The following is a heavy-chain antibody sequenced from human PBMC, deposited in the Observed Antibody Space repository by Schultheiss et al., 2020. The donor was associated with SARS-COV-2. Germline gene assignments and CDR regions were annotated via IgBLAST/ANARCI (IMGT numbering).Heavy chain of an antibody. Sequence: SETLSLTCTVSGGSISSYYWSWIRQPPGKGLEWIGYIYYSGSTNYNPSLTSRVTISVDTSKNQFSLKLSSVTAADTAVYYCARDPGISYGMDVWGQGTTVTVSS. CDR2: IYYSGST. J-gene: IGHJ6*02. V-gene: IGHV4-59*12. CDR1: GGSISSYY. CDR3: ARDPGISYGMDV.